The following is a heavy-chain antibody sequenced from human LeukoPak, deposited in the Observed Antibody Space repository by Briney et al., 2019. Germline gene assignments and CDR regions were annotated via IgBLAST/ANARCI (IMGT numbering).Heavy chain of an antibody. CDR2: ISSSGSTI. CDR1: GFTFSSYE. V-gene: IGHV3-48*03. Sequence: GGSLRLSCAASGFTFSSYEMNWVRQAPGRGLEWVSYISSSGSTIYYADSVRGRFTISRDNAKNSLYLQMNSLRAEDTAVYYCARVFLFTAGRGSDYWGQGTLVTVSS. J-gene: IGHJ4*02. CDR3: ARVFLFTAGRGSDY. D-gene: IGHD3-3*01.